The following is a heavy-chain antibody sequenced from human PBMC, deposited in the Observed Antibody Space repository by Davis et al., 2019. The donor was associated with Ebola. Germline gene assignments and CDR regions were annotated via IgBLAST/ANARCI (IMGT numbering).Heavy chain of an antibody. CDR2: MNPNSGNT. V-gene: IGHV1-8*01. D-gene: IGHD3-16*01. CDR1: VYTFPRYD. CDR3: ARDDGDYVFDY. J-gene: IGHJ4*02. Sequence: ASVHVSCLASVYTFPRYDIHWVRPAAGQGLAGMGWMNPNSGNTGYPQKLQDRVTMTRNTAISTAYMELSSLRSEDTAVYYCARDDGDYVFDYWGQGTLVTVSS.